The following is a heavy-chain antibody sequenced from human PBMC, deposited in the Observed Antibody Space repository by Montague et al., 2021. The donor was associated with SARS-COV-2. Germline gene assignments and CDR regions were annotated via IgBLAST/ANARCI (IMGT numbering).Heavy chain of an antibody. CDR3: GRDSVSYGLDV. V-gene: IGHV4-61*09. CDR2: IYNSGPT. J-gene: IGHJ6*02. Sequence: TLSLTCRVSGASIDTGNHYWTWIRQSAGQGLEWIGNIYNSGPTNYNPSLKSRVTISLDRAKNHFSLLLSSVTAADTATCYCGRDSVSYGLDVWGQGTTVTVSS. CDR1: GASIDTGNHY. D-gene: IGHD3-16*01.